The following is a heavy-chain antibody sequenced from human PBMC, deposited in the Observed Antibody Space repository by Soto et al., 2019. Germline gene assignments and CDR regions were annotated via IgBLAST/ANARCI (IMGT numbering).Heavy chain of an antibody. Sequence: EVQLVESGGGFVQPGGSLRLSCAASGFTFSAYWMHWVRQGPGRGLVWVSRINNDGSSTAYADSVKGRFTISRDNAENTLYLQMNSLRAEDTAVDYWARLAVGNTPDYWGQGTLVTVS. CDR1: GFTFSAYW. D-gene: IGHD1-26*01. J-gene: IGHJ4*02. V-gene: IGHV3-74*01. CDR2: INNDGSST. CDR3: ARLAVGNTPDY.